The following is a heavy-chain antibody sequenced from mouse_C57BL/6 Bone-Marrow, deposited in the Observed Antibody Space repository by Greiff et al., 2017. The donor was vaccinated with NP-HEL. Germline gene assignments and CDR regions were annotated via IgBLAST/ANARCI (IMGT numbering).Heavy chain of an antibody. D-gene: IGHD1-1*01. CDR3: TRLGFYDGSSYQYYFDY. Sequence: QVQLQQSGAELVRPGASVTLSCKASGYTFTAYEMHWVKQTPVHGLEWIGAIDPATGGTAYNQKFKGKAHLTAAKSSRTAYMELRTLTTEDAAVYYCTRLGFYDGSSYQYYFDYWGQGTTLTVSS. CDR2: IDPATGGT. CDR1: GYTFTAYE. J-gene: IGHJ2*01. V-gene: IGHV1-15*01.